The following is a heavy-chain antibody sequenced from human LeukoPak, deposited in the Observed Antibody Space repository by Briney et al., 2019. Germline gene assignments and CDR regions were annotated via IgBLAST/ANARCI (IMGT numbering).Heavy chain of an antibody. Sequence: PGGSLRLSCAASGFTVSSNYMSWVRQAPGKGLEWVSVIYSGGSTYYADSVKGRFTISRDNSKNTLYLQMNSLRAEDTAVYYCARSSGYSYIDRDAGWFDPWGQGTLVTVSS. CDR2: IYSGGST. CDR1: GFTVSSNY. CDR3: ARSSGYSYIDRDAGWFDP. V-gene: IGHV3-66*01. J-gene: IGHJ5*02. D-gene: IGHD5-18*01.